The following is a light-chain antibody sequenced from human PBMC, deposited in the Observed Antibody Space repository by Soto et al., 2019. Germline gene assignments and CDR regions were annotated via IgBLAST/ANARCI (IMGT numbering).Light chain of an antibody. Sequence: EIVLTQSPGTLSLSPGERATLSCRASQRVGSSYLAWYQQKPGQAPRLLIYGASSRATGIPDRFSGSGSGTDFTLTISRLEPEDFAVYYCQQCGSSPNTFGQGNKLDIK. CDR1: QRVGSSY. CDR3: QQCGSSPNT. V-gene: IGKV3-20*01. J-gene: IGKJ2*01. CDR2: GAS.